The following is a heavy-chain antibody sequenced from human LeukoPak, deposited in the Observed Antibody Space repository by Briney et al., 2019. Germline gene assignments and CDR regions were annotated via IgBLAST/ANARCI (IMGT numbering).Heavy chain of an antibody. CDR3: ARERIVVVVAATPPAYYYYGMDV. Sequence: GGSLRLSCAASGFTFSSYGMHWVRQAPGKGLEWVAVIWYDGSNKYYADSVKGRFTISRDNSKNTLYLQMNSLRAEDTAVHYCARERIVVVVAATPPAYYYYGMDVWGKGTTVTVSS. J-gene: IGHJ6*04. CDR2: IWYDGSNK. D-gene: IGHD2-15*01. V-gene: IGHV3-33*01. CDR1: GFTFSSYG.